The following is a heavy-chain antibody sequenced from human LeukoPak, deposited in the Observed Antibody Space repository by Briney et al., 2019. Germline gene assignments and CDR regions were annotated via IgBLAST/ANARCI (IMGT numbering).Heavy chain of an antibody. CDR2: INPNSGGT. J-gene: IGHJ4*02. CDR1: GYTFTGYY. V-gene: IGHV1-2*02. Sequence: GASVKVSCKASGYTFTGYYMHWVRQAPGQGLEWMGWINPNSGGTNYAQKFQGRVTMTRDTSISTAYMELSRLRSDDTAVYYCARDTATTRGPWVYFAYWGQGTLVTVSS. D-gene: IGHD5-18*01. CDR3: ARDTATTRGPWVYFAY.